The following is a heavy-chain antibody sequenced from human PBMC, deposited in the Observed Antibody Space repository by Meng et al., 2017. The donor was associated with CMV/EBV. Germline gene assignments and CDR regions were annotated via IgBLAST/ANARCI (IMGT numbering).Heavy chain of an antibody. D-gene: IGHD6-19*01. V-gene: IGHV4-34*01. Sequence: SQTLSLTCAVYGGSFSGYYWSWIRQPPGKGLEWIGEINHSGSINYNPSLKSRVTISVDTSKNQFSLKLSSVTAADTAVYYCARQRSSGWLYYYYGMDVWGQGTTVTVSS. CDR1: GGSFSGYY. CDR3: ARQRSSGWLYYYYGMDV. J-gene: IGHJ6*02. CDR2: INHSGSI.